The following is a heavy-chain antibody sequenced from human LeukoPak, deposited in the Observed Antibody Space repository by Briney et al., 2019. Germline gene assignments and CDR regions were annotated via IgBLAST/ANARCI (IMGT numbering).Heavy chain of an antibody. CDR2: ITTIFGTP. V-gene: IGHV1-69*13. Sequence: SVRVSCKASGGTFNIDAVNWVRQAPGQGLEWRGGITTIFGTPSYAQKFKGRVTITADESTNTGYMELSSLRTEDTAVYYCARRLQSGGYYYYSIAVWGPGTTVAVPS. CDR1: GGTFNIDA. D-gene: IGHD2-21*02. J-gene: IGHJ6*01. CDR3: ARRLQSGGYYYYSIAV.